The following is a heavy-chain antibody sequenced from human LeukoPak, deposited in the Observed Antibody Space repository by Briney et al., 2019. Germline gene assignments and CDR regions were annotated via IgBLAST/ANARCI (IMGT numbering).Heavy chain of an antibody. CDR1: GGSITNYY. D-gene: IGHD2-21*02. CDR2: ISHIGST. CDR3: ARDRLSANAFDM. Sequence: PSETLSLTCSVSGGSITNYYWNWMRQPPGKGLEWIGYISHIGSTNYNPSLNSRLTISVDRSKNQFHLKLTSVTAADTAIYYCARDRLSANAFDMWGQGTVVTVSS. V-gene: IGHV4-59*01. J-gene: IGHJ3*02.